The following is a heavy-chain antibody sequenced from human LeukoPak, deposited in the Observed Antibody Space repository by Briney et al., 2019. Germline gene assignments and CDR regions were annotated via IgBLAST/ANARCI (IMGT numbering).Heavy chain of an antibody. Sequence: ASVKVSCKASGYTFTSYGISWVRQAPGQGLEWMGWISAYSGDTNYAQKFQGRVTITADESTSTAYMELSSLRSEDTAVYYCARDALDTAMVAYYYYGMDVWGQGTTVTVSS. CDR2: ISAYSGDT. D-gene: IGHD5-18*01. V-gene: IGHV1-18*01. CDR3: ARDALDTAMVAYYYYGMDV. CDR1: GYTFTSYG. J-gene: IGHJ6*02.